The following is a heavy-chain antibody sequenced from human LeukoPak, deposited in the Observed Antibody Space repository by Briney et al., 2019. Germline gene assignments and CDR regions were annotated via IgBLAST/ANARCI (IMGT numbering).Heavy chain of an antibody. V-gene: IGHV3-66*01. D-gene: IGHD6-19*01. J-gene: IGHJ6*02. CDR3: ARDRIAVAGTYYYGMDV. Sequence: GGSLRLSYAASGITVSTNYMSWVRQAPGKGLEWVSVIYSGGSTYYADSVKGRFTISRDNSKNTLYLQMNSLRAEDTAVYYCARDRIAVAGTYYYGMDVWGQGTTVTVSS. CDR2: IYSGGST. CDR1: GITVSTNY.